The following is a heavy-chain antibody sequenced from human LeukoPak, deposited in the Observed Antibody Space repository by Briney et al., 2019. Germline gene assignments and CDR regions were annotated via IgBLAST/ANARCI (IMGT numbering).Heavy chain of an antibody. D-gene: IGHD6-19*01. Sequence: SETLSLTCTVSGGSISSGSYYWSWIRQPAGKGLEWVGRIYTSGSTNYNPSLKSRVTISVDTSKNQFSLKLSSVTAADTAVYYCARDPGYSSGTWGQGTLVTVSS. J-gene: IGHJ5*02. CDR1: GGSISSGSYY. V-gene: IGHV4-61*02. CDR2: IYTSGST. CDR3: ARDPGYSSGT.